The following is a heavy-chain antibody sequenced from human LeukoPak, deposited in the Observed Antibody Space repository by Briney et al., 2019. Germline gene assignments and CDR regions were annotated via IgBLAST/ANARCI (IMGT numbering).Heavy chain of an antibody. J-gene: IGHJ6*02. CDR2: ISGSGGST. D-gene: IGHD2-8*01. V-gene: IGHV3-23*01. CDR3: AKATSGPLYCTNGVCYYYYYGMDV. Sequence: GGSLRLSYAASGFTFSSYAMSWVRQAPGKGLEWVSAISGSGGSTYYADSVKGRFTISRDNSKNTLYLQMNSLRAEDTAVYYCAKATSGPLYCTNGVCYYYYYGMDVWGQGTTVTVSS. CDR1: GFTFSSYA.